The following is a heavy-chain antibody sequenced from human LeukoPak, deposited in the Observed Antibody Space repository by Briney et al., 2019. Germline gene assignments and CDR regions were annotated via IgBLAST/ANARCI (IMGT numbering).Heavy chain of an antibody. V-gene: IGHV4-39*07. CDR1: GGSMSNSSYY. Sequence: PSETLSLTCTVSGGSMSNSSYYWSWIRQPPGKGLEWIGEINHSGSTNYNPSLKSRVTISVDTSKNQFSLKLSSVTAADTAVYYCARLRRSYYSSYYFDYWGQGTLVTVSS. J-gene: IGHJ4*02. D-gene: IGHD1-26*01. CDR3: ARLRRSYYSSYYFDY. CDR2: INHSGST.